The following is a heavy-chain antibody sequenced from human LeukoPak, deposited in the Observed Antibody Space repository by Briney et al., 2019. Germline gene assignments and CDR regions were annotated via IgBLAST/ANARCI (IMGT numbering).Heavy chain of an antibody. J-gene: IGHJ4*02. Sequence: GGSLRLSCAASGFTFSSYSMNWVRQAPGKGLEWVSSISSSSSYIYYADSVKGRFTISRDNAKNSLYLQMNSLRAEDTAVYYCARHPITMIVVEPSYYFDYWGQGTLVTVSS. V-gene: IGHV3-21*01. CDR3: ARHPITMIVVEPSYYFDY. CDR2: ISSSSSYI. D-gene: IGHD3-22*01. CDR1: GFTFSSYS.